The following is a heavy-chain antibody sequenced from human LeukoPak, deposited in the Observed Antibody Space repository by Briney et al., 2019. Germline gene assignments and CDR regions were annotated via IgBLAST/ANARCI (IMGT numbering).Heavy chain of an antibody. CDR2: ISSSSSYI. Sequence: GGSLRLSCAASGFTFSSYSMNCVRQAPGKGLEWVSSISSSSSYIYYADSVKGRFTISRDNAKNPLYMQMNSLRAEDTAVYYCARDISSSCWLDPWGQGTLVTVSS. CDR1: GFTFSSYS. D-gene: IGHD6-19*01. J-gene: IGHJ5*02. CDR3: ARDISSSCWLDP. V-gene: IGHV3-21*01.